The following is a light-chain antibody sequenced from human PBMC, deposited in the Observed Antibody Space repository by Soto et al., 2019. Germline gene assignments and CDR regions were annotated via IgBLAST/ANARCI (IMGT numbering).Light chain of an antibody. CDR1: ESVSNN. CDR3: QQYNEWPLT. Sequence: EIGMTQSPATLSVATGERATLSCRARESVSNNLAWYQQKFCQAPRLLLYHASTRATGIPARFSGSGSGTELTLTISSLQSEDFALYYCQQYNEWPLTFGGGTKVEIK. CDR2: HAS. J-gene: IGKJ4*01. V-gene: IGKV3-15*01.